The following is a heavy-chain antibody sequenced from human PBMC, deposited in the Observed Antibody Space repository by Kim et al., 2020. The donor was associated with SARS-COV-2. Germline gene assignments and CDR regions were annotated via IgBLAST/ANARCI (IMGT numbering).Heavy chain of an antibody. CDR3: ARGMIAAACSYYYGMDV. Sequence: ASVKVSCKASGYTFTSYYMHWVRQAPGQGLEWMGIINPSGGSTSYAQKFQGRVTMTRDTSTSTVYMELSSLRSEDTAVYYCARGMIAAACSYYYGMDVWGQGATVTVSS. CDR1: GYTFTSYY. V-gene: IGHV1-46*01. J-gene: IGHJ6*02. D-gene: IGHD6-13*01. CDR2: INPSGGST.